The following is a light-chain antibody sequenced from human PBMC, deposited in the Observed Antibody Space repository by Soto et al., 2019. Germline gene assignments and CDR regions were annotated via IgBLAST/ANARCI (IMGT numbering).Light chain of an antibody. CDR2: DAS. J-gene: IGKJ1*01. CDR1: QSVSSY. CDR3: QQRSNWPWT. Sequence: EIVLTQSPATLSLSPGERATLSCRASQSVSSYLAWYQQKPGQAPRLLIYDASNRATGIPARFSGSGSGTDFTLTISSLEPDDFAVYYCQQRSNWPWTFGQGTKVDSK. V-gene: IGKV3-11*01.